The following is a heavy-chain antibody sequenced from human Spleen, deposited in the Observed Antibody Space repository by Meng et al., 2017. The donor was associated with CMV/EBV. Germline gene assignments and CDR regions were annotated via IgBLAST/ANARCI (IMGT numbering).Heavy chain of an antibody. J-gene: IGHJ3*02. Sequence: ASVKVSCKASGYTFTSYGISWVRQAPGQGLEWMGWISAYNGNTNYAQKLQGRVTMTTDTSTSTAYMELRSLISDDTAVYYCARDFYEYDNSGYYDDTFDIWGQGTMVTVSS. CDR1: GYTFTSYG. CDR2: ISAYNGNT. CDR3: ARDFYEYDNSGYYDDTFDI. D-gene: IGHD3-22*01. V-gene: IGHV1-18*01.